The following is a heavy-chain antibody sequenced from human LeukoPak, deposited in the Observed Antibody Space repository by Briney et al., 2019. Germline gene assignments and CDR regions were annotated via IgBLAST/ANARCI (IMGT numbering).Heavy chain of an antibody. CDR2: IYYSGST. D-gene: IGHD6-6*01. Sequence: PSETLSLTCTVSGGSISSGDYYWSWIRQPPGKGLEWIGYIYYSGSTYYNPSLKSRVTISVDTSKNQFSLKLSSVTAADTAVYYCARDTSRSGVSSSSLNSAFDIWGQGTMVTVSS. J-gene: IGHJ3*02. CDR3: ARDTSRSGVSSSSLNSAFDI. V-gene: IGHV4-30-4*08. CDR1: GGSISSGDYY.